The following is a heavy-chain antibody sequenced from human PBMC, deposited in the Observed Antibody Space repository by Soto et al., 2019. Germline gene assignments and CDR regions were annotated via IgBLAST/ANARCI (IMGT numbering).Heavy chain of an antibody. CDR3: ARMETFGSLNWFHP. J-gene: IGHJ5*02. V-gene: IGHV1-8*01. D-gene: IGHD3-16*01. Sequence: XVSCKASGYSFTNNDVSWVRQATGQGLERMGWMNPGSGDTGYAQKFQGRVTMTRDISIATAYMEVSSLRSDDTAIYYCARMETFGSLNWFHPWGQGILVTVSS. CDR1: GYSFTNND. CDR2: MNPGSGDT.